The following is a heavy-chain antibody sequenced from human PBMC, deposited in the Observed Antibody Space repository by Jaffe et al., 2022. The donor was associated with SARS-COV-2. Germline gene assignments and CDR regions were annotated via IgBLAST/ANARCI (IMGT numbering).Heavy chain of an antibody. V-gene: IGHV4-59*01. D-gene: IGHD3-3*01. Sequence: QVQLQESGPGLVKPSETLSLTCTVSGGSISSYYWSWIRQPPGKGLEWIGYIYNSGSTNYNPSLKSRVTISVDTSKNQFSLKLSSVTAADTAVYYCARFDKGGYYPHYHYYGLDVWGQGTTVTVSS. CDR3: ARFDKGGYYPHYHYYGLDV. J-gene: IGHJ6*02. CDR2: IYNSGST. CDR1: GGSISSYY.